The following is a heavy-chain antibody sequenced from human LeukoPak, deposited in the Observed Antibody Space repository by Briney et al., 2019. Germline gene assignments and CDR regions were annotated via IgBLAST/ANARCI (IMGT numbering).Heavy chain of an antibody. CDR3: ARVGLVRSFDY. D-gene: IGHD6-19*01. CDR1: GGSFRGYY. V-gene: IGHV4-34*01. CDR2: INHSGST. Sequence: SETLSLTCAVYGGSFRGYYWSWIRQPPGKGLEWIGEINHSGSTNYNPSLNSRVTISVDTSKNQFSLKLSSVTAADTAVYYCARVGLVRSFDYWGQGTLVTVSS. J-gene: IGHJ4*02.